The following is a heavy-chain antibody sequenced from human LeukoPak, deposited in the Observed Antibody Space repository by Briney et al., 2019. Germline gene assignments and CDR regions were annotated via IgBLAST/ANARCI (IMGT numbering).Heavy chain of an antibody. V-gene: IGHV3-9*03. Sequence: SLRLSCAASGFTFDDYAMHWVRQAPGKGLEWVSGISWNSGSIGYADSVKGRFTISRDNAKNSLYLQMNSLRAEDMALYYCAKDIGRDGYNLYAFDIWGQGTMVAVSS. CDR3: AKDIGRDGYNLYAFDI. J-gene: IGHJ3*02. D-gene: IGHD5-24*01. CDR2: ISWNSGSI. CDR1: GFTFDDYA.